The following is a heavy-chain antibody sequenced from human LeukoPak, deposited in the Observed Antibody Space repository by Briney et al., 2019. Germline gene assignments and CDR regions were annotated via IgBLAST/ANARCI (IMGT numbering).Heavy chain of an antibody. CDR3: ARHDSAAGFGY. J-gene: IGHJ4*02. CDR2: IYPGDSDT. CDR1: GYSFTSYS. D-gene: IGHD2-21*01. Sequence: GESLKSSFKGSGYSFTSYSFGWVRQLPGKGLEWMGIIYPGDSDTRYSPSFQGQVTISADKSISTAHLQWSSLKASDSAMYYCARHDSAAGFGYWGQGTLVTVSS. V-gene: IGHV5-51*01.